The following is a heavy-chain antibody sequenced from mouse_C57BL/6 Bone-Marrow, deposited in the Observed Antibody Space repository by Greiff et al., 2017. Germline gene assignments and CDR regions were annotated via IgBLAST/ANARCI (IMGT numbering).Heavy chain of an antibody. J-gene: IGHJ4*01. V-gene: IGHV5-9-1*02. CDR3: TNYGNYDAMDY. CDR1: GFTFSSYA. D-gene: IGHD2-1*01. CDR2: ISRGGDYI. Sequence: EVKLMESGEGLVKPGGSLKLSCAASGFTFSSYAMSWVRQTPEKRLEWVAYISRGGDYIYYADTVKGRFTISRDNARNTLYLQMSSLKSEDTAMYYCTNYGNYDAMDYWGQGTSVTVSS.